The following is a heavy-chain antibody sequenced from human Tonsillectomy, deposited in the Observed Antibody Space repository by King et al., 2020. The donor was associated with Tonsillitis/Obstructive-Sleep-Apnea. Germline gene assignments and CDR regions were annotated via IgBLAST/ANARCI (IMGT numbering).Heavy chain of an antibody. Sequence: VQLVESGGGLVQPGGSLRLSCAASGFTFSSYAMNWVRQAPGKGLEWVSSISGGGGTTYYADSVKGRFTFSRDNSKSTLFLQMNSLRAEDTAVYYCAKTPTEEYSSSWYMRNSDYYGMDVWGQGTTVTVSS. CDR3: AKTPTEEYSSSWYMRNSDYYGMDV. CDR1: GFTFSSYA. J-gene: IGHJ6*02. V-gene: IGHV3-23*04. D-gene: IGHD6-13*01. CDR2: ISGGGGTT.